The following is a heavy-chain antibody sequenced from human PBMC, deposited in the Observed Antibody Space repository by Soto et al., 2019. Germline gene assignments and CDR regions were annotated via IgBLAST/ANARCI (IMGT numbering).Heavy chain of an antibody. J-gene: IGHJ3*02. D-gene: IGHD3-22*01. CDR1: GGTFSSYA. CDR3: ARGRKAMIVGLGPANDAFDI. V-gene: IGHV1-69*13. Sequence: SVKVSCKASGGTFSSYAISWVRQAPGQGLEWMGGIIPIFGTANYAQKFQGRVTITADESTSTAYVGLSSLRSEDTAVYYCARGRKAMIVGLGPANDAFDIWGQGTMVTVSS. CDR2: IIPIFGTA.